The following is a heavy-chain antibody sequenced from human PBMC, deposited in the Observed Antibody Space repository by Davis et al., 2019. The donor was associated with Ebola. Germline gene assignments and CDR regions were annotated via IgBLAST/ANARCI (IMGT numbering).Heavy chain of an antibody. CDR2: IIPMLGIP. CDR1: GGTFSTYA. J-gene: IGHJ4*02. D-gene: IGHD5-18*01. Sequence: AASVKVSCKASGGTFSTYAIDWVRQAPGQALEWMGRIIPMLGIPNYAQRFQGRVTITADKSTSTAYMELSSLRSEDTAMYSCARDLGTAMATEWGQGTLVTVSS. CDR3: ARDLGTAMATE. V-gene: IGHV1-69*04.